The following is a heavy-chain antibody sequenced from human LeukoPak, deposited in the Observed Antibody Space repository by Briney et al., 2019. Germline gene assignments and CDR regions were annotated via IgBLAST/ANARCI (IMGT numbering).Heavy chain of an antibody. CDR1: GGTFSSYA. V-gene: IGHV1-69*13. CDR3: AGYDSSGLNTDAFDI. J-gene: IGHJ3*02. D-gene: IGHD3-22*01. Sequence: ASVNVSCKASGGTFSSYAISWVRQAPGQGLEWMGGIIPIFGTANYAQKFQGRVTITADESTSTAYMELSSLRSEDTAVYYCAGYDSSGLNTDAFDIWGQGTMVTVSS. CDR2: IIPIFGTA.